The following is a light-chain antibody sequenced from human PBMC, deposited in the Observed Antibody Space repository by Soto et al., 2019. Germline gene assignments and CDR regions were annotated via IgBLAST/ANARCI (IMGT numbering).Light chain of an antibody. J-gene: IGKJ5*01. CDR3: QQSYKSPIT. Sequence: IQLTQSPSSLSASVGDRVTITCLAIQGISNYLAWYQQKPGRAPKLLIYPASTLQSGVPSRFSGSGSGADFTLTISSLGPEDFATYHCQQSYKSPITFGQGTRLEIK. CDR2: PAS. CDR1: QGISNY. V-gene: IGKV1-39*01.